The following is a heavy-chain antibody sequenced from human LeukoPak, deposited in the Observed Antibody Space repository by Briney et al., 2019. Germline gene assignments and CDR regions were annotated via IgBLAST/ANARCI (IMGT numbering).Heavy chain of an antibody. D-gene: IGHD3-10*01. V-gene: IGHV3-66*01. J-gene: IGHJ6*02. Sequence: PGGSLRLSCAASGFTVSSNYMSWVRQAPGKGLEWVSVIYSGGSTYYADSVKGRFTISRDNSKNTLYLQMNSLRAEDTAVYYCARSGFGVLYYYGMDVWGQGTTATVSS. CDR2: IYSGGST. CDR1: GFTVSSNY. CDR3: ARSGFGVLYYYGMDV.